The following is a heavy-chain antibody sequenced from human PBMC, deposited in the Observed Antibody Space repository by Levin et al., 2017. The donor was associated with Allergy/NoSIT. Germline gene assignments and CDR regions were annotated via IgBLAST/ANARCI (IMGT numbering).Heavy chain of an antibody. Sequence: SETLSLTCAVPGGSISSGGYSWSWIRQPPGKGLEWIGNIYLSGSTNDNPSLKSRVTMSVDRSKNQFSLKLSYVTAADTAVYYCARVAGYSYGYYFDYWGPGTLVTVSS. V-gene: IGHV4-30-2*01. J-gene: IGHJ4*02. CDR2: IYLSGST. CDR3: ARVAGYSYGYYFDY. CDR1: GGSISSGGYS. D-gene: IGHD5-18*01.